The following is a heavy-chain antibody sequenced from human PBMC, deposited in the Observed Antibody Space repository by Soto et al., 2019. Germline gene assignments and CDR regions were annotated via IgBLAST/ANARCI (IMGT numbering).Heavy chain of an antibody. Sequence: LSLTCTVSGGSISSGDYYWSWIRQPPGKGLEWIGYIYYSGSTYYNPSLKSRVTISVDTSKNQFSLKLSSVTAADTAVYYCARGWVGCTNGVCYPLGYYYYYGMDAWGQGTTVTVSS. J-gene: IGHJ6*02. V-gene: IGHV4-30-4*01. CDR1: GGSISSGDYY. CDR2: IYYSGST. D-gene: IGHD2-8*01. CDR3: ARGWVGCTNGVCYPLGYYYYYGMDA.